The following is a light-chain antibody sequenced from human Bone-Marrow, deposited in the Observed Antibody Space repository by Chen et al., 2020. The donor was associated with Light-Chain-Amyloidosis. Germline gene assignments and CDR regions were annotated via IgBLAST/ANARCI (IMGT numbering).Light chain of an antibody. V-gene: IGLV3-25*03. CDR3: QSADSSGTYEGI. CDR2: RDT. J-gene: IGLJ2*01. CDR1: DLPTKY. Sequence: SYDLTQPPSVSVSPGQTARITCSGDDLPTKYAYWYQQKQGQAPVLVIHRDTERPSGISERFYGSSSGRTEKLTSSGVQAEDEADYHCQSADSSGTYEGIFGGGTKLTVL.